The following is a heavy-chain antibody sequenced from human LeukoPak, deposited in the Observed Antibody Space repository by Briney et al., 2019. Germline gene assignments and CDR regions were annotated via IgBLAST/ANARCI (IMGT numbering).Heavy chain of an antibody. V-gene: IGHV3-23*01. CDR1: GFTFSTYA. Sequence: GGSLRLACAASGFTFSTYAMSWVRQAPGKGLERVSAISGSGGSTYYADSVKGRFTISRDNSKNTLYLQMNSLRAEDTAVYYCAKDTIKFTIPGYFDYWGQGTLVTVSS. CDR3: AKDTIKFTIPGYFDY. CDR2: ISGSGGST. D-gene: IGHD3-3*01. J-gene: IGHJ4*02.